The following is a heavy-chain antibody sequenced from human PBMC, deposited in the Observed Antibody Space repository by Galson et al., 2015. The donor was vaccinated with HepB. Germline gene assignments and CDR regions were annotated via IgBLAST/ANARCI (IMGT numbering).Heavy chain of an antibody. D-gene: IGHD3-22*01. J-gene: IGHJ4*02. V-gene: IGHV1-18*01. CDR3: ARALNYYDSSGAKSPLDY. Sequence: QSGAEVKKPGASVKVSCKASGYTFTSYGISWVRQTPGQGLEWMGWISAYNGNTNYAQKLQGRVTMTTDTSTSTAYMELRSLRSDDTAVYYCARALNYYDSSGAKSPLDYWGQGTLVTVSS. CDR1: GYTFTSYG. CDR2: ISAYNGNT.